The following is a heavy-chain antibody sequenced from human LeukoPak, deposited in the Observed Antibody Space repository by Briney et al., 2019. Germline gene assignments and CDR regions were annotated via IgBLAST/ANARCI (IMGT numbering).Heavy chain of an antibody. CDR1: GFTFDDYT. J-gene: IGHJ4*02. D-gene: IGHD3-10*01. CDR3: AKNRGLGYGSGSYPSEYYFDY. V-gene: IGHV3-43*01. CDR2: ISWDGGST. Sequence: SGASLRLSCAASGFTFDDYTMHWVRQAPGKGLEWVSLISWDGGSTYYADSVKGRFTISRDNSKNSLYLQMNSLRTEDTALYYCAKNRGLGYGSGSYPSEYYFDYWGQGTLVTVSS.